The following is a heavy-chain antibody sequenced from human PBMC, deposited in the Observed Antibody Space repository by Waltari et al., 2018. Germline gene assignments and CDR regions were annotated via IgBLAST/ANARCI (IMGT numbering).Heavy chain of an antibody. D-gene: IGHD3-10*01. CDR1: GFRFGHHW. CDR3: ARILCDGSKCYNGLDV. Sequence: VQLVESGGGVIRSGGSMRLDCAASGFRFGHHWRSWVRQAPGKGLEWVANIKQDGTEKIYVDSVKGRFTILRDNAKNSLFLQMNSLRADDTGVYYCARILCDGSKCYNGLDVWGQGTAVTVSS. CDR2: IKQDGTEK. J-gene: IGHJ6*02. V-gene: IGHV3-7*01.